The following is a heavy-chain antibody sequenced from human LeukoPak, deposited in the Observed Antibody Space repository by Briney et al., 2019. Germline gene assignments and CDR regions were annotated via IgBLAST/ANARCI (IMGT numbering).Heavy chain of an antibody. CDR3: ARWHYSNVSDY. J-gene: IGHJ4*02. D-gene: IGHD4-11*01. V-gene: IGHV4-39*07. CDR2: IYYSGST. Sequence: SETLSLTCTVSGGSISSSSYYWGWIRQPPGKGLEWIGSIYYSGSTYYNPSLKSRVTISVDTSKNQFSLKLSSVTAAGTAVYYCARWHYSNVSDYWGQGTLVTVSS. CDR1: GGSISSSSYY.